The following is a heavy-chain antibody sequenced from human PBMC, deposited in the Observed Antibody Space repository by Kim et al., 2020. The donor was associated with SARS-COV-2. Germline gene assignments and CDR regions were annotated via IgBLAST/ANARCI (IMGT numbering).Heavy chain of an antibody. V-gene: IGHV5-51*01. J-gene: IGHJ3*02. CDR2: IYPGDSDT. CDR1: GYSFTSYW. Sequence: GESLKISCKGSGYSFTSYWIGWVRQMPGKGLEWMGIIYPGDSDTRYSPSFQGQVTISADKSISTAYLQWSSLKASDTAMYYCAKTQGEDIVGTIYDAFDIWGQETMVTVSS. CDR3: AKTQGEDIVGTIYDAFDI. D-gene: IGHD5-12*01.